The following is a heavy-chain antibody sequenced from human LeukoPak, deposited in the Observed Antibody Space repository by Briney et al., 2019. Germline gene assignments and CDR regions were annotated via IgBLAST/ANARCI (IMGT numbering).Heavy chain of an antibody. Sequence: ASVKLSCKASGYTFTSYGISWVRQAPGQGLEWMGLISAYSGNTNFAQKLQGRVTMTTDTSTSTAYMELRSLRSDDTAVYFCARGADTGSYGSLVYFDYWGQGTLVTVSS. D-gene: IGHD3-16*01. J-gene: IGHJ4*02. CDR3: ARGADTGSYGSLVYFDY. CDR1: GYTFTSYG. V-gene: IGHV1-18*01. CDR2: ISAYSGNT.